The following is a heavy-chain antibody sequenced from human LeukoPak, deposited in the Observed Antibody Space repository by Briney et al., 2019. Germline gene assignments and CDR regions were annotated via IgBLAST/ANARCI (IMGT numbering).Heavy chain of an antibody. CDR2: INPDNGDS. J-gene: IGHJ6*03. D-gene: IGHD7-27*01. V-gene: IGHV1-2*02. Sequence: ASVKLSCKASGYNFVDINHYIHWVRQAPGQGLEWMGWINPDNGDSNFGQTFQGRVTMTRDTSISTAYMEVSSLSSDDTAVYYCARGGNWGLYYMDVWGTGTTVTVSS. CDR3: ARGGNWGLYYMDV. CDR1: GYNFVDINHY.